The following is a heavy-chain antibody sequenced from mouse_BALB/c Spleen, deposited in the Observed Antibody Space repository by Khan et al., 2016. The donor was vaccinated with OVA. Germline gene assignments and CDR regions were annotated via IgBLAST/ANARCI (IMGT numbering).Heavy chain of an antibody. D-gene: IGHD1-1*02. V-gene: IGHV1-76*01. CDR1: GYIFTSYW. CDR2: INPDTDNT. J-gene: IGHJ2*01. Sequence: QVQLKQSGAEMVRPGASVKLSCKTSGYIFTSYWIHWIKQRPGQGLEWIARINPDTDNTTYNEKFKDKATLTADKSSSTAYMQLSSLKSEDSAVYFCAREEAWYYFDYWGQGTTLTVSS. CDR3: AREEAWYYFDY.